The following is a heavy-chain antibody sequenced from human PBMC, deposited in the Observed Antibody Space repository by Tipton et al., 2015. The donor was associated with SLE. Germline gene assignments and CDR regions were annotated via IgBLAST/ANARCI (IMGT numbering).Heavy chain of an antibody. J-gene: IGHJ6*03. V-gene: IGHV4-59*01. CDR1: GGSISGYY. CDR2: IYYSGST. D-gene: IGHD1-1*01. Sequence: TLSLTCTVSGGSISGYYWTWIWQPPGKGLQWIGYIYYSGSTNYNPSLKSRVTISVETSKNQFSLKLSSVTAADTAVYYCARMGWNDLIYYYYYMDDWGNGTTDSTSS. CDR3: ARMGWNDLIYYYYYMDD.